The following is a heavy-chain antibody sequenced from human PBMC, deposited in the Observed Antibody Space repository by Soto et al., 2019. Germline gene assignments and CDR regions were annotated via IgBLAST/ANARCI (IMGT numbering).Heavy chain of an antibody. V-gene: IGHV4-39*01. CDR3: AKVVVGAPRHPDFDS. J-gene: IGHJ4*02. CDR2: VYHSGTT. Sequence: XETLSLTCTFSVVSINNGDYFCGWIRQPPWKGLEWIGSVYHSGTTNYNPSLKSRVTISVDTSKNQFSLNLRSVTAADTAVYYCAKVVVGAPRHPDFDSWGPGTLVTVSS. CDR1: VVSINNGDYF. D-gene: IGHD2-15*01.